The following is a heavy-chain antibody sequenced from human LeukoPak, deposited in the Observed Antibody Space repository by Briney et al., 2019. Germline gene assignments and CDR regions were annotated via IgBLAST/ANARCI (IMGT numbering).Heavy chain of an antibody. CDR2: INPDESVK. V-gene: IGHV3-7*01. CDR1: GFTFSGSW. Sequence: GGSLRLSCAASGFTFSGSWMDWVRQAPGKGLEGVAIINPDESVKYYADSVKGRFTISRGNAKNSLYLQMNSLRVEDTAVYYCVRDAAWGRFDFWGQGTLATVSS. J-gene: IGHJ4*02. D-gene: IGHD1-26*01. CDR3: VRDAAWGRFDF.